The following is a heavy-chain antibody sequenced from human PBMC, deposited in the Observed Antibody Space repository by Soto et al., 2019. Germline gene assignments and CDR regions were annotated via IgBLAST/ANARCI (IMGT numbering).Heavy chain of an antibody. V-gene: IGHV4-30-2*01. J-gene: IGHJ4*02. CDR2: IYPSGTI. Sequence: SETLSLTCAVSGGSITSSGYSWSWIRQPPGKGLEWIGYIYPSGTIFYNPSLNSRVTISVDTSNNQFSLRLSSVTAADTAVYYCATYTASAKYYFDYWGRGTLVTVSS. D-gene: IGHD3-16*01. CDR3: ATYTASAKYYFDY. CDR1: GGSITSSGYS.